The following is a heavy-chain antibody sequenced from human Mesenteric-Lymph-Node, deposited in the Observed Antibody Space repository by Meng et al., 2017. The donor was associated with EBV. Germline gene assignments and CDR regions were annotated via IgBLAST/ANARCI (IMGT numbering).Heavy chain of an antibody. CDR3: ARDRLTAMVKGGWFDP. V-gene: IGHV6-1*01. J-gene: IGHJ5*02. CDR1: GDSVSSNSAA. Sequence: QVQLQQLGPGLVKPSQTLLPTSAIPGDSVSSNSAAWNWIRQSPSRGLEWLGRTYYRSKWYNDYAVSVKSRITINPDTSKNQFSLQLNSVTPEDTAVYYCARDRLTAMVKGGWFDPWGQGTLVTVSS. CDR2: TYYRSKWYN. D-gene: IGHD5-18*01.